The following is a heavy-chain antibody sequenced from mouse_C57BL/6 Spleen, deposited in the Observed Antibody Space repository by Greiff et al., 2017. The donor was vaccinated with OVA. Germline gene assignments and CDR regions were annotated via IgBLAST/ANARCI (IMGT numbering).Heavy chain of an antibody. CDR1: GYTFTSYT. V-gene: IGHV1-4*01. D-gene: IGHD2-5*01. J-gene: IGHJ2*01. CDR3: ARGGSNYGGDY. CDR2: INPSSGYT. Sequence: VQLQESGAELARPGASVKMSCKASGYTFTSYTMHWVKQRPGQGLEWIGYINPSSGYTKYNQKFKDKATLTADKSSSTAYMQLSSLTSEDSAVYDCARGGSNYGGDYWGQGTTLTVSS.